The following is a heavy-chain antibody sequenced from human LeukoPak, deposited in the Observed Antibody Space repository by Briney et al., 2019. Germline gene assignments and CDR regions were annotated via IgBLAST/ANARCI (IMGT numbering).Heavy chain of an antibody. D-gene: IGHD6-19*01. CDR3: ARDSGWHSDY. CDR2: ISYDGSNK. Sequence: PGGSLRLSCAASGFTFTRHSMNWVRQAPGKGLEWVAVISYDGSNKYYAGSVKGRFTISRDNSKNTLYLQMNSLRAEDTAVYNCARDSGWHSDYWGQGTLVTVSS. V-gene: IGHV3-30*03. CDR1: GFTFTRHS. J-gene: IGHJ4*02.